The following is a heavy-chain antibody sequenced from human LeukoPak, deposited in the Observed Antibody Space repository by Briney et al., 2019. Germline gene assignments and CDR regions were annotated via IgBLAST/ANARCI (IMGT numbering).Heavy chain of an antibody. V-gene: IGHV3-30*02. CDR3: AKAPRHRGISMVRGVREDHYMDV. CDR2: IRFDEINK. J-gene: IGHJ6*03. CDR1: GFTFSSYG. Sequence: GGSLRLSCIASGFTFSSYGMYWVRQAPGKGLEWVAFIRFDEINKYYADSVKGRFTISRDNSKNTLYLQMNSLRAEDTAVYYCAKAPRHRGISMVRGVREDHYMDVWGKGTTVTISS. D-gene: IGHD3-10*01.